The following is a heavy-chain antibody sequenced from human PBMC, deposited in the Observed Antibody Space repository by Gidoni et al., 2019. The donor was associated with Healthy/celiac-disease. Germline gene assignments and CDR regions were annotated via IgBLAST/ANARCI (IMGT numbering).Heavy chain of an antibody. CDR3: ASGLDPYYDFWSGYYTTDY. CDR2: IKQDGSEK. D-gene: IGHD3-3*01. Sequence: EVQLVESGGGLVQPGGSLRLSCAASGFTFSSYWMSWVRQAPGKGLEWVANIKQDGSEKYYVDSVKGRFTISRDNAKNSLYLQMNSLRAEDTAVYYCASGLDPYYDFWSGYYTTDYWGQGTLVTVSS. CDR1: GFTFSSYW. V-gene: IGHV3-7*01. J-gene: IGHJ4*02.